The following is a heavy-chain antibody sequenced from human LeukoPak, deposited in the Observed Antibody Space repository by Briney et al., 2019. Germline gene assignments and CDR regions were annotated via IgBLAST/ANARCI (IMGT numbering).Heavy chain of an antibody. D-gene: IGHD2-21*01. CDR3: RKGPEHLPTYFDH. V-gene: IGHV4-30-2*06. CDR1: GGSISSGPYF. J-gene: IGHJ4*02. Sequence: SETLSLTCSVSGGSISSGPYFWSWIRQSPGQGLEWIGYIWPSGSTNYNPSLSGRVAISLDKSRNHFTLMVAAVTAADTAFYCARKGPEHLPTYFDHWGRGILVTVSS. CDR2: IWPSGST.